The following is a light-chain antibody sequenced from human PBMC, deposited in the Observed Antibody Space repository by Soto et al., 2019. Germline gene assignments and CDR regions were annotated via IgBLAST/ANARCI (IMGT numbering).Light chain of an antibody. CDR3: QHLNNYPIT. CDR2: GAS. V-gene: IGKV1-9*01. CDR1: QAINHY. J-gene: IGKJ5*01. Sequence: DIQLTQSPSFLFASVGDTVTITCRASQAINHYLACYQQKPGKGPKLLIYGASTLQSGVPSRFSGSGSGTEFTLTISSLQPEDFATYYCQHLNNYPITFGQGTRLEIK.